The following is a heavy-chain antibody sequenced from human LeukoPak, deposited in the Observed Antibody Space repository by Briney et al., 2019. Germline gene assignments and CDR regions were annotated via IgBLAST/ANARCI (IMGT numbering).Heavy chain of an antibody. J-gene: IGHJ4*02. CDR2: INSDGSST. CDR3: ARWGESRDGYSPGYC. Sequence: GGSLRLSCAASGFTFSDYWMHWVRQAPGKGLVWVSRINSDGSSTTYADSVKGRFTISRDNAKNTLYLQMNSLRAEDTAVYYCARWGESRDGYSPGYCWGQGTLVTVPS. V-gene: IGHV3-74*01. CDR1: GFTFSDYW. D-gene: IGHD5-24*01.